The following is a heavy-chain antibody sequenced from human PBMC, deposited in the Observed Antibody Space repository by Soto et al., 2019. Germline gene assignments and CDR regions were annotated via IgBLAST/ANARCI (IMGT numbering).Heavy chain of an antibody. CDR1: GFTFSNYA. J-gene: IGHJ4*02. D-gene: IGHD3-16*01. Sequence: PGGSLSLSCEASGFTFSNYALPSVRQAPGKGLEWVAVISYDGSKKYYADSVKGRFTISRDNSKSTLYLQMNSLRVEDTAVYDCARAGEYREFDYWGQGTLVTVSS. CDR2: ISYDGSKK. V-gene: IGHV3-30-3*01. CDR3: ARAGEYREFDY.